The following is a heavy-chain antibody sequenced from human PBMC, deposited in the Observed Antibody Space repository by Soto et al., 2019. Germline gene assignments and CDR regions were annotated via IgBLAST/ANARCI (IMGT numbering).Heavy chain of an antibody. CDR2: ISWNSGSI. CDR3: AKDMPSYYDFAFRFDP. J-gene: IGHJ5*02. Sequence: GGSLRLSCAASGFTFDDYAMHWVRQAPGKGLEWVSGISWNSGSIGYADSVKGRFTISRDNAKNSLYLQMNSLRAEDTALYYCAKDMPSYYDFAFRFDPWGQGTLVTVSS. D-gene: IGHD3-22*01. CDR1: GFTFDDYA. V-gene: IGHV3-9*01.